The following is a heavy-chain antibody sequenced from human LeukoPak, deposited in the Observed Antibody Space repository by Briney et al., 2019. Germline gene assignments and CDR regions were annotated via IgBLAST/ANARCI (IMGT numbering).Heavy chain of an antibody. CDR3: ARGTWLALYYFDY. D-gene: IGHD3-22*01. J-gene: IGHJ4*02. CDR1: GGSISSGGYY. CDR2: IYYSGST. Sequence: PSETLSLTCTVSGGSISSGGYYWSWIRQHPGKGLEWIGYIYYSGSTYYNPSLKSRVTISVDTSKNQFSLKLSSVTAADTAVYYCARGTWLALYYFDYWGQGTLVTVSS. V-gene: IGHV4-31*03.